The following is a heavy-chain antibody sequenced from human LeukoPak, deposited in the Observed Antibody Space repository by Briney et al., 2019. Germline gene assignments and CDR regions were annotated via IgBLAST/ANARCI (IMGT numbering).Heavy chain of an antibody. CDR3: AQTFGITGTTIPEEYNWFDP. CDR1: GGTFSSYA. J-gene: IGHJ5*02. D-gene: IGHD1-7*01. V-gene: IGHV1-69*05. CDR2: IIPIFGTA. Sequence: ASVKVSCKASGGTFSSYAISWVRQAPGQGLEWMGGIIPIFGTANYAQKFQGRVTITTDESTSTAYMELSSLRSEDTAVYYCAQTFGITGTTIPEEYNWFDPRGQGTLVTVSS.